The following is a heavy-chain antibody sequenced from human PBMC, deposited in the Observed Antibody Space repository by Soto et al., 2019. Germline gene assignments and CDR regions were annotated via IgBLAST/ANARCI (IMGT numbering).Heavy chain of an antibody. J-gene: IGHJ4*02. CDR2: IKSDGTST. Sequence: EVQLVESGGGLVQPGGSLRLSCAASGFTFSSYWMHWVRQVPGKRLVWVSRIKSDGTSTDYADSVKGRFTISKDNAKNRLYLQMNSLRVEDTAVYYCVRDRSTCKDYWGQGTVVTVSS. CDR3: VRDRSTCKDY. CDR1: GFTFSSYW. V-gene: IGHV3-74*01. D-gene: IGHD2-2*01.